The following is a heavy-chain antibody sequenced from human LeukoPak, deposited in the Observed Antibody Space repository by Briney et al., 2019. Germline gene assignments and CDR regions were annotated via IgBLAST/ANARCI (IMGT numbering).Heavy chain of an antibody. CDR3: ARDSYVAVAGTYNWFDP. Sequence: GGSLRLSCAASGFTFRSYSMNWVRQAPGKGLEWVSSISSSSYIYYADSVKGRFTISRDNAKNSLYLQMNSLRAEDTAVYYCARDSYVAVAGTYNWFDPWGQGTLVTVSS. D-gene: IGHD6-19*01. CDR1: GFTFRSYS. CDR2: ISSSSYI. J-gene: IGHJ5*02. V-gene: IGHV3-21*01.